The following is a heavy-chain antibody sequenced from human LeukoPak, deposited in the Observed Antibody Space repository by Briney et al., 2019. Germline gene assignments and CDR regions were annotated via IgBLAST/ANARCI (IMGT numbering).Heavy chain of an antibody. CDR3: ARGSRNAFDI. Sequence: GGSLRLSCAASGFTFSDYYMSWIRQAPGKGLVWVSRINTDGSSTSYADSVKGRFTISRDNAKNTLYLQMNSLRAEDTAVYYCARGSRNAFDIWGQGTMVTVSS. D-gene: IGHD2-15*01. CDR2: INTDGSST. CDR1: GFTFSDYY. V-gene: IGHV3-74*01. J-gene: IGHJ3*02.